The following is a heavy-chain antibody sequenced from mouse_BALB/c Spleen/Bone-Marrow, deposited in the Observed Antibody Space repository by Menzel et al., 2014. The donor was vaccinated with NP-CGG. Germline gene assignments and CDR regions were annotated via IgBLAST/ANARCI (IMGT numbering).Heavy chain of an antibody. CDR3: ARRYGHYWYFDV. J-gene: IGHJ1*01. CDR2: IDTSDSYT. D-gene: IGHD2-10*02. CDR1: GYTFTDYW. Sequence: QVQLQQSGAELVMPGASVKMSCKASGYTFTDYWMHWVKQRPGQGLEWIGAIDTSDSYTTYNQNFKDKATLTVDESSSTAYMQFSSLTSEDSAVYYCARRYGHYWYFDVWGAGTTVTVSP. V-gene: IGHV1-69*01.